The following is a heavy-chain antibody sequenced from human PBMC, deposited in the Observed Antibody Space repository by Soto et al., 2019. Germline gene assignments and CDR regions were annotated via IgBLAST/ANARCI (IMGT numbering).Heavy chain of an antibody. CDR1: GGPFSSYA. D-gene: IGHD3-3*01. CDR2: IIPIFGTA. Sequence: SVKVSFKACGGPFSSYAISLVRQAPGQGLEWMGGIIPIFGTANYAQKFHGRVTITADKSTSTAYMELSSLRSEDTAVYYCARDPPRGSGYLSTYYYYGMDVWGRGTTVTVSS. CDR3: ARDPPRGSGYLSTYYYYGMDV. V-gene: IGHV1-69*06. J-gene: IGHJ6*02.